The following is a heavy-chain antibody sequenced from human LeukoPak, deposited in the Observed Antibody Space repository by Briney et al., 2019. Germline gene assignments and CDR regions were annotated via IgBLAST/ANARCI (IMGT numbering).Heavy chain of an antibody. CDR3: ARELFSSGSCPDG. D-gene: IGHD3-10*01. Sequence: GGSLRLSCSASGFTFSYYAIHWVRQSPGKVLEWVALILSDGSNKYYAGSVKGRITISRDNSKNTVYLQMNSLRAEDTAVYYCARELFSSGSCPDGWGQGTLVTVSS. CDR2: ILSDGSNK. J-gene: IGHJ4*02. V-gene: IGHV3-33*01. CDR1: GFTFSYYA.